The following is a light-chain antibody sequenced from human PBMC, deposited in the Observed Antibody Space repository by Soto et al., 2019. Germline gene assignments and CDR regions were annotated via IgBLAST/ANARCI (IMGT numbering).Light chain of an antibody. CDR1: QTIGIF. CDR3: QQSFHTPPIT. CDR2: AAS. Sequence: QMTQSPSSLSSSFGERVTITCRGSQTIGIFLNWYQHKPGKAPMLLIYAASSLQSGVPSRFSGSGSGTDFTLTITNLQPDDFATYYCQQSFHTPPITCGQGTRLEIK. J-gene: IGKJ5*01. V-gene: IGKV1-39*01.